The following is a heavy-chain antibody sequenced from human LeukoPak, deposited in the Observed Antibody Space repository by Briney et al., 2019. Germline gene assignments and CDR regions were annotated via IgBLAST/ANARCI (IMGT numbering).Heavy chain of an antibody. J-gene: IGHJ4*02. CDR3: ARGGYYGDYFDY. D-gene: IGHD4-17*01. CDR2: ISYDGSNK. CDR1: GFTFSSYA. V-gene: IGHV3-30-3*01. Sequence: GGSLRLSCAASGFTFSSYAMHWVRQAPGKGLEWVAVISYDGSNKYYADSVKGRFTISRDNSKNTLYLQMNSLRAEDTAVYYCARGGYYGDYFDYWGQGTLVTVSS.